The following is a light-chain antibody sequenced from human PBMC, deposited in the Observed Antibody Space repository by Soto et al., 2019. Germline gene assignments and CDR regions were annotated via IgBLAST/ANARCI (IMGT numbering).Light chain of an antibody. CDR1: SSDIGTYNF. J-gene: IGLJ3*02. CDR2: DNN. V-gene: IGLV1-51*01. Sequence: QSALTQPASVSGSPGQSITISCTGTSSDIGTYNFVSWYQQHPGKAPKLLIYDNNKRPSEIPDRFSGSKSGTSATLGITGLQTGDEADYYCGTWDRRLSAGVFGGGTKLTVL. CDR3: GTWDRRLSAGV.